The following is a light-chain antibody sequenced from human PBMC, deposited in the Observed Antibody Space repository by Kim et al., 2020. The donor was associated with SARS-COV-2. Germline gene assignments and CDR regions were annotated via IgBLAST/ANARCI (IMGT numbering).Light chain of an antibody. V-gene: IGLV4-69*01. Sequence: SVKLSGTLSSGHSSYAIAWHQQQPEKGPRYLMKLNSDGSHSKGDGIPDRFSGSSSGAERYLTISSLQSEDEADYYCQTWGTGIWVFGGGTQLTVL. CDR2: LNSDGSH. CDR1: SGHSSYA. J-gene: IGLJ3*02. CDR3: QTWGTGIWV.